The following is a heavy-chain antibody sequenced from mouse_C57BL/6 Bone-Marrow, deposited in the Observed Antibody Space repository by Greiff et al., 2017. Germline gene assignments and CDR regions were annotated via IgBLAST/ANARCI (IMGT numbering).Heavy chain of an antibody. Sequence: EVKLEESGGGLVQPGGSLKLSCAASGFTFSDYYMYWVRQTPEKRLEWVAYISNGGGSTYYPDTVKGRFTISRDNAKNTQYLQMSRLKSEDTAMYYCARRAGTGFDYWGQGTTLTVSS. CDR1: GFTFSDYY. CDR2: ISNGGGST. D-gene: IGHD4-1*01. J-gene: IGHJ2*01. CDR3: ARRAGTGFDY. V-gene: IGHV5-12*01.